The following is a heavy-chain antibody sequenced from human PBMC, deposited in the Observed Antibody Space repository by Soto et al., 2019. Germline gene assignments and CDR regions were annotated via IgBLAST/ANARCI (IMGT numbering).Heavy chain of an antibody. V-gene: IGHV1-69*05. D-gene: IGHD2-15*01. CDR2: IIPIFGTA. CDR1: GGTFSSYA. CDR3: ARARRVVDYYYYGMDV. J-gene: IGHJ6*02. Sequence: QVQLVQSGAEVKKPGSSVKVSCKASGGTFSSYAISWVRQAPGQGLEWMGGIIPIFGTANYAQKFQGRVTITXXEXTXXAYMELSSLRSEDTAVYYCARARRVVDYYYYGMDVWGQGTTVTVSS.